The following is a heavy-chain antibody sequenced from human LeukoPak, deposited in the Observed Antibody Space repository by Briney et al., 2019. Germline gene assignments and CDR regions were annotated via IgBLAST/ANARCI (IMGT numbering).Heavy chain of an antibody. CDR1: GYTFTGCY. V-gene: IGHV1-2*02. Sequence: GASVKVSCKASGYTFTGCYMHWVRQAPGQGLEWMGWINPNSGGTNYAQKFQGRVTMTRDTSISTAYMELSRLRSDDTAVYYCARSLLVVVTATPLAIDYWGQGTLVTVSS. CDR3: ARSLLVVVTATPLAIDY. J-gene: IGHJ4*02. D-gene: IGHD2-15*01. CDR2: INPNSGGT.